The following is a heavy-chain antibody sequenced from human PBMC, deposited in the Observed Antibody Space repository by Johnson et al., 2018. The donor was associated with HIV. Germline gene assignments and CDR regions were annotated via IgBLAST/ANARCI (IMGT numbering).Heavy chain of an antibody. J-gene: IGHJ3*02. CDR2: ISGSGGST. CDR1: GFTLEYYA. D-gene: IGHD3-16*01. V-gene: IGHV3-23*04. CDR3: ANGGGGAFDI. Sequence: VQLVESGGGVVQPGRSLRLYCAASGFTLEYYAMSWVRQAPGKGLEWVSAISGSGGSTYYADSVKGRFTISRDNSKNTLYLQMNSLRAEDTAVYYCANGGGGAFDIWGQGTMVTVSS.